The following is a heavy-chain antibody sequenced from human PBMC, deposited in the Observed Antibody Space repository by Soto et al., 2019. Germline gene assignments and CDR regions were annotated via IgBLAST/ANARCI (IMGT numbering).Heavy chain of an antibody. J-gene: IGHJ6*02. CDR3: ARERSPNYSYYGMDL. Sequence: QVQLVESGGGVVQPGRSLRLSFAASGFTFSSYAMHWVRQAPGKGLEWVAVISYDGSNKYYADSVKGRFTISRDNSKNTLYLQTNSLRAEDTAVYDCARERSPNYSYYGMDLRGQGTTVTVSS. CDR1: GFTFSSYA. V-gene: IGHV3-30-3*01. CDR2: ISYDGSNK.